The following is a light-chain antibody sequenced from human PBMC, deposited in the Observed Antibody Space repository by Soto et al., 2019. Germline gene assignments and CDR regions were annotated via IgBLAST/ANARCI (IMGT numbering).Light chain of an antibody. V-gene: IGLV2-14*01. CDR1: RGNVGAFNF. J-gene: IGLJ1*01. Sequence: QSVLTQPASVSGSPGQSITISCTGTRGNVGAFNFVSWYQQYAGKAPKLIIYEVSNRPSGVSNRFSGSKSGNTASLTISGLQAEVEADYDCSSYVTTSAPVFGTGPKVAVL. CDR3: SSYVTTSAPV. CDR2: EVS.